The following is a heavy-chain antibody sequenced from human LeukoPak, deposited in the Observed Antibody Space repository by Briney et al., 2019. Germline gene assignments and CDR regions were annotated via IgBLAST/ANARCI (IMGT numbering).Heavy chain of an antibody. D-gene: IGHD6-13*01. J-gene: IGHJ4*02. V-gene: IGHV3-30*04. CDR3: ARDRYSSSWYSHFDY. CDR1: GFTFSSYA. CDR2: IEYDGSNK. Sequence: GGSLRLSCAASGFTFSSYAMHRVRQAAGEVQEWVAVIEYDGSNKYYADSVKGRFTISRDNSKNTLYLQMNSLRAEDTAVYYCARDRYSSSWYSHFDYWGQGTLVTVSS.